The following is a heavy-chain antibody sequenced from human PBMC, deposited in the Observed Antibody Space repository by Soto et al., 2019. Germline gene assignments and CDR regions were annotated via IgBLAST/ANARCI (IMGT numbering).Heavy chain of an antibody. J-gene: IGHJ4*02. CDR2: IWYDGSNK. CDR3: ARPVNFGAFAY. Sequence: QVQLVESGGGVVQPGRSLRLSCAASGFTFSSYGMHWVRQAPGKGLEWVAVIWYDGSNKYYADSVKGRFTISRDTSKNTLYLQMNSLRAEVTAVYYCARPVNFGAFAYWGQGTLVTVS. CDR1: GFTFSSYG. D-gene: IGHD4-17*01. V-gene: IGHV3-33*01.